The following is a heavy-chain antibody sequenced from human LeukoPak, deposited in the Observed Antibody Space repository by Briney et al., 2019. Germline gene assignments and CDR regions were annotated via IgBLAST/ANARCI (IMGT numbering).Heavy chain of an antibody. CDR1: GFTFRSYG. Sequence: GGSLRLSCAASGFTFRSYGMHWVRQAPGKGLEWVAFIRYDGSNKYYADSVKGRFTISRDNSKNTLYLQMNSLRAEDTAVYYCANARSSGWYVNYMDVWGKGTTVTISS. J-gene: IGHJ6*03. D-gene: IGHD6-19*01. CDR2: IRYDGSNK. V-gene: IGHV3-30*02. CDR3: ANARSSGWYVNYMDV.